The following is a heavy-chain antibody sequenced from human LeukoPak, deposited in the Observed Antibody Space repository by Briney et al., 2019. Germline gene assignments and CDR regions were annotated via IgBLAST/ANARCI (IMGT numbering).Heavy chain of an antibody. CDR3: ARDRPPTYYYDSSDAFHI. CDR1: GGSISSYY. D-gene: IGHD3-22*01. J-gene: IGHJ3*02. Sequence: SSETLSLTCTVSGGSISSYYWSWIRQPAGKGLEWIGRIYTSGSTNYNPSLKSRVTMSVDTSKNQFSLKLSSVTAADTSVYYCARDRPPTYYYDSSDAFHIWGLGTMVTVSS. CDR2: IYTSGST. V-gene: IGHV4-4*07.